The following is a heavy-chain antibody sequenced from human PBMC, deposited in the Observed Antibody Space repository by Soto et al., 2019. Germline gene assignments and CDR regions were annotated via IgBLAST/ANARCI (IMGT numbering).Heavy chain of an antibody. CDR3: TTYRSGPTGVSFDI. Sequence: EVQLVESGGGLVKPGGSLRLSCAASGFTFSNAWMSWVRQAPGKGLEWVGRIKSKTDGGTTDYAAPVKGRFTISRADSKNTLYLHMNSLKTEDKAVYYCTTYRSGPTGVSFDIWGQGTMVTVSS. J-gene: IGHJ3*02. V-gene: IGHV3-15*01. CDR2: IKSKTDGGTT. CDR1: GFTFSNAW. D-gene: IGHD1-7*01.